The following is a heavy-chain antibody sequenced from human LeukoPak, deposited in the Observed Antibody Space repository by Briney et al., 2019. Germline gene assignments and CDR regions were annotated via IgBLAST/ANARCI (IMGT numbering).Heavy chain of an antibody. D-gene: IGHD2-2*02. Sequence: GGSLRLSCAASGFTFSSYWMSWVRQALGKGLEWVANIKQDGSEKYYVDSVKGRFTISRDNAKNSLYLQMNSLRAEDTAVYYCAKSRNQGGYCSSPRCYSPLDYWGQGTLVTVSS. J-gene: IGHJ4*02. V-gene: IGHV3-7*01. CDR3: AKSRNQGGYCSSPRCYSPLDY. CDR1: GFTFSSYW. CDR2: IKQDGSEK.